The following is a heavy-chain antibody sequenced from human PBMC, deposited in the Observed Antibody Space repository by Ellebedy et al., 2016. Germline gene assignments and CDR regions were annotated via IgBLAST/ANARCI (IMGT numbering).Heavy chain of an antibody. J-gene: IGHJ4*02. CDR3: AKATMDYFYH. D-gene: IGHD4/OR15-4a*01. CDR1: GFTFNDYA. Sequence: SLKISXAGSGFTFNDYALHWVRQAPGKGLEWVSGISWDSAVIGYGGSVKGRFTISKDSAKNYLYLQMNSLRPEDTAFYYCAKATMDYFYHWGQGTLVTVSS. CDR2: ISWDSAVI. V-gene: IGHV3-9*01.